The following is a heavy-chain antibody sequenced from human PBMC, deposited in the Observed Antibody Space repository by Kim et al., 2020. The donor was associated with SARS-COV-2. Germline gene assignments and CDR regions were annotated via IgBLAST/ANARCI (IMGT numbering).Heavy chain of an antibody. Sequence: SETLSLTCTVSGGSISSRSYYWGWLRQPPGKGLEWIGSNYLSGSTNYNPSLKSRVTISDDTSKNQFSLKLSSVTAADTAVYYCSRGVYDSNGNEVAFGRWGQGTMVTVSS. CDR1: GGSISSRSYY. CDR2: NYLSGST. D-gene: IGHD3-22*01. J-gene: IGHJ3*02. V-gene: IGHV4-39*07. CDR3: SRGVYDSNGNEVAFGR.